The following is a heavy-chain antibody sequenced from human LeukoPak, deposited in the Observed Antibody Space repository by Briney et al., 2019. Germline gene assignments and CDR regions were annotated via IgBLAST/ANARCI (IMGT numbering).Heavy chain of an antibody. CDR3: ARAYYYDPGGAFDI. CDR2: ISYDGSNK. D-gene: IGHD3-22*01. V-gene: IGHV3-30*14. Sequence: PGRSLRLSCAASGFTFSSYAMHWVRQAPGKGLEWVAVISYDGSNKYYADSVKGRFTISRDNSKNTLYPQMNSLRAEDTAVYYCARAYYYDPGGAFDIWGQGTMVTVSS. CDR1: GFTFSSYA. J-gene: IGHJ3*02.